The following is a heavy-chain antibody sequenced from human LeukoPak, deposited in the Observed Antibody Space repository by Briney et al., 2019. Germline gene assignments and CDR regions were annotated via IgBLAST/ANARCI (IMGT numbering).Heavy chain of an antibody. V-gene: IGHV4-59*12. CDR2: IYYRGST. CDR3: ARGSRGYYGSGSYFY. CDR1: GGSISSDY. D-gene: IGHD3-10*01. Sequence: SETLSLTCTVSGGSISSDYWSWIRQPPGKGLEWIGYIYYRGSTNYNPSLKSRVTISVDTSKNQFSLKLSSVTAADTAVYYCARGSRGYYGSGSYFYWGQGTLVTVSS. J-gene: IGHJ4*02.